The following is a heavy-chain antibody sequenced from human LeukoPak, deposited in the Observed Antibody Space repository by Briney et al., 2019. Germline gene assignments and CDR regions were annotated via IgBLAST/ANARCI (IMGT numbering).Heavy chain of an antibody. CDR3: ARHGSYGGNDY. CDR2: INPNSGDT. CDR1: GYTFTGYC. Sequence: ASVKVSCKASGYTFTGYCMHWVRQAPGQGLEWMGWINPNSGDTNYAQKFQGRVTMTGDTSISTAYMELSRLRSDDTALYYCARHGSYGGNDYWGQGTLVTVSS. D-gene: IGHD4-23*01. J-gene: IGHJ4*02. V-gene: IGHV1-2*02.